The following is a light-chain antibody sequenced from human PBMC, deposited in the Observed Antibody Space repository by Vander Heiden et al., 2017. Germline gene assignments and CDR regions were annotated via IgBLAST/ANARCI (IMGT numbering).Light chain of an antibody. V-gene: IGLV1-40*01. CDR1: HIGAGYD. CDR3: QSYDRSRSGYV. J-gene: IGLJ1*01. Sequence: QSVLTQPPTCSGAPGQTVPTLPHIGAGYDVHWYQQLPGTAPKLLIYGNSTRPSGVPDRFSGAKSGTSASLAITGLQAEDEADYYCQSYDRSRSGYVFGTGTKFTVL. CDR2: GNS.